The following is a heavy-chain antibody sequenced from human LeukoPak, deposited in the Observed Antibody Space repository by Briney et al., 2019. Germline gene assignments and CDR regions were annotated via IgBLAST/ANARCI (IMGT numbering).Heavy chain of an antibody. D-gene: IGHD1-26*01. CDR3: AKGGGRSQADAFDF. J-gene: IGHJ3*01. CDR1: GFTLSTNA. Sequence: GGSLRLSCLTSGFTLSTNAMSWVRQAPGKGLEWISGISGSGASTYYADSVKGRFTISRDTSKNTLYLQMDSLRVEDTAVYYCAKGGGRSQADAFDFWGQGTMVAVSS. V-gene: IGHV3-23*01. CDR2: ISGSGAST.